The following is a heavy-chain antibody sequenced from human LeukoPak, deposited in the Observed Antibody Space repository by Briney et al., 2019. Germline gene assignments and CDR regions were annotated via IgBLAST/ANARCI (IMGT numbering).Heavy chain of an antibody. CDR2: INWNGGST. CDR1: GFTFDDYG. Sequence: PGGSLRLSCAASGFTFDDYGMSWVRQAPGKGLEWVSGINWNGGSTGYADSVKGRFTISRDNAKNSLYLQMNSLRAEDTALYYCARAPTRYSSGWLGGYWGQGTLATVSS. CDR3: ARAPTRYSSGWLGGY. V-gene: IGHV3-20*04. D-gene: IGHD6-19*01. J-gene: IGHJ4*02.